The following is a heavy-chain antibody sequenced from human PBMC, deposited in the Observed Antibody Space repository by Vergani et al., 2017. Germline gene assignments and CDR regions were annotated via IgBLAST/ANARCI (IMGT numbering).Heavy chain of an antibody. Sequence: EVRLVESGGGLVKPGGSLRLSCAASGFTFSSYSMNWVRQAPGKGLEWVSSISSSSSYIYYADSVKGRFTISRDNAKNSLYLQMNSLRAEDTAVYYCASKLLGVVVIKDYWGQGTQVIVSS. J-gene: IGHJ4*02. CDR1: GFTFSSYS. CDR2: ISSSSSYI. V-gene: IGHV3-21*01. CDR3: ASKLLGVVVIKDY. D-gene: IGHD3-22*01.